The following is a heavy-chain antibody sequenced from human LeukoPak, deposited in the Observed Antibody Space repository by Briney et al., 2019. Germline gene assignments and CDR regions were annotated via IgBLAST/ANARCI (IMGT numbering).Heavy chain of an antibody. CDR1: GGSVSGYY. V-gene: IGHV4-59*02. J-gene: IGHJ4*02. CDR3: ARHEISSSWYPAFLDF. D-gene: IGHD6-13*01. CDR2: IYYSGYT. Sequence: SETLSLTRFVSGGSVSGYYWSWIRQPPGKRLEWIGYIYYSGYTNYNPALMSRVTMSVDTSKNQFSLNLNSVTAADTAVYYCARHEISSSWYPAFLDFWGQGTLVTVSS.